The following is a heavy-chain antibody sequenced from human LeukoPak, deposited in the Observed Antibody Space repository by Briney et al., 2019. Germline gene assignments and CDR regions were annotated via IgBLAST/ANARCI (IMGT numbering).Heavy chain of an antibody. CDR1: GGSISSYY. CDR2: IYTSGST. CDR3: ARVRRSLKWDTGDY. D-gene: IGHD5-18*01. Sequence: PSETLSLTCTVSGGSISSYYWSWIRQPAGKGLEWIGRIYTSGSTNYNPSLKSRVTMSVDTSKNQFSLKLSSVTAADTAVYYCARVRRSLKWDTGDYWGQGTLVTVSS. V-gene: IGHV4-4*07. J-gene: IGHJ4*02.